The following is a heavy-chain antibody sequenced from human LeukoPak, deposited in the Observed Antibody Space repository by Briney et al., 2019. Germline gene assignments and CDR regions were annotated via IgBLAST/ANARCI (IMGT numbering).Heavy chain of an antibody. V-gene: IGHV4-34*01. D-gene: IGHD3-3*01. CDR3: ARSDPATYYDFWSGPPHYYMDV. J-gene: IGHJ6*03. CDR1: GGSFSGYY. CDR2: INHSGST. Sequence: SETLSLTCAVYGGSFSGYYWSWIRQPPGKGLEWIGEINHSGSTNYNPSLKSRVTISVDTSKNQFSLKLSSATAADTAVYYCARSDPATYYDFWSGPPHYYMDVWGKGTTVTVSS.